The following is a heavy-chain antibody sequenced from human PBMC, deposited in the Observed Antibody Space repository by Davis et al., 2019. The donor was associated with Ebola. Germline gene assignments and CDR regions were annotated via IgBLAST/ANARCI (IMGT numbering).Heavy chain of an antibody. CDR1: GYSFISHD. Sequence: ASVKVSCKASGYSFISHDINWVRKASGQRHEWMGWMSPNTGNTGLEHKFQGRLTMTRDTSISTAYMELSSLRSEDTAGYYCATCRGDCGGAFDIWGLGTLVTVSS. J-gene: IGHJ3*02. CDR2: MSPNTGNT. CDR3: ATCRGDCGGAFDI. V-gene: IGHV1-8*01. D-gene: IGHD2-21*02.